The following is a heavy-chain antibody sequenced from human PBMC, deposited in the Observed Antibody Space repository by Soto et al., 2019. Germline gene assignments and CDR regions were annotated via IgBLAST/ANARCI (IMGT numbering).Heavy chain of an antibody. CDR3: TTVSDSSAWMDC. J-gene: IGHJ4*02. CDR1: GFTFSNTW. V-gene: IGHV3-15*01. Sequence: EVQLVESGGGLVEPGGSLRLSCAASGFTFSNTWMSWVRQAPGKGLEWVGSIKSKTDGETTDYVAPVKGRFTLSRDDSKNTLNLQMSSLKTEDSAVYYCTTVSDSSAWMDCWGQGTLVTVSS. D-gene: IGHD6-25*01. CDR2: IKSKTDGETT.